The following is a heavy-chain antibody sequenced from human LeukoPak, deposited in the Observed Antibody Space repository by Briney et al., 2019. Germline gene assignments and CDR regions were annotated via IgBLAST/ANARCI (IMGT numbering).Heavy chain of an antibody. V-gene: IGHV3-23*01. CDR1: GFTFSSYA. D-gene: IGHD4-17*01. J-gene: IGHJ4*02. CDR2: ISGSGFST. CDR3: AKGHPRYGDSNY. Sequence: GGSLRLSCAASGFTFSSYAMSWVRQAPGKGLEWVSTISGSGFSTHYADSVKGRFTISRDNSKNTLYLQMNSLRAEDTAVYYCAKGHPRYGDSNYWGQGTLVTVSS.